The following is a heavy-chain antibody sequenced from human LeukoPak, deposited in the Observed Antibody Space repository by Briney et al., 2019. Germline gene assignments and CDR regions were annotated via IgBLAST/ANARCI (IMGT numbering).Heavy chain of an antibody. V-gene: IGHV1-69*04. CDR2: IIPILGIA. J-gene: IGHJ5*02. Sequence: SVKVSCKASGGTFSSYAISWVRQAPGQGLEWMGRIIPILGIANYAQKFQGRVTITADKSTSTAYMELSSLRSEDTAVYYCARAKDTAMATNWFDPWGQGTLVTVSS. CDR3: ARAKDTAMATNWFDP. D-gene: IGHD5-18*01. CDR1: GGTFSSYA.